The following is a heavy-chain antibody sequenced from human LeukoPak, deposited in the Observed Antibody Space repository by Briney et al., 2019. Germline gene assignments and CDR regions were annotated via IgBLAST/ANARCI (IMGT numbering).Heavy chain of an antibody. V-gene: IGHV3-53*01. Sequence: HPGGSLRLSCAASGFTVSSNYMSWVRQAPGKGLEWVSVIYSGGSTYYADSVKGRFTISRDNSKNTLYLQMNSLRAEDTAVYYCAKPSRAYCGGDCFQNYWGQGTLVTVSS. CDR3: AKPSRAYCGGDCFQNY. CDR1: GFTVSSNY. D-gene: IGHD2-21*02. J-gene: IGHJ4*02. CDR2: IYSGGST.